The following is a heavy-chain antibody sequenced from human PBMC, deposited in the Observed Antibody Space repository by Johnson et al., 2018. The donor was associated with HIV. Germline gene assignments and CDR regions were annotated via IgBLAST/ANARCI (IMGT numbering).Heavy chain of an antibody. D-gene: IGHD6-6*01. J-gene: IGHJ3*02. CDR2: ISNDGSNN. V-gene: IGHV3-30*14. Sequence: QVQLVESGGGVVQPGRSLRLSCAASRFTFKTYTMHWVRQAPGKGLEWVALISNDGSNNYYADSVKGRFTISRDNSKNILYLQMNSLRAGDTAVYYCARGSGSSIGARGAFDIWGQGTMVTVSS. CDR1: RFTFKTYT. CDR3: ARGSGSSIGARGAFDI.